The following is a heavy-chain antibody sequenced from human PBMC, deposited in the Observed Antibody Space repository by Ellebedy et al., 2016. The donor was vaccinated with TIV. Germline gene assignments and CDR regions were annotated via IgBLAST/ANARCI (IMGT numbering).Heavy chain of an antibody. V-gene: IGHV3-7*03. CDR1: GFTFTNYW. CDR2: IKQDGSEI. J-gene: IGHJ6*02. CDR3: ARAMDV. Sequence: GESLKISCAASGFTFTNYWMNWVRQAPGKGLEWVANIKQDGSEIYYVDSVKGRFTISRDNAKNSLYLQMNSLPADDTAVYYCARAMDVWGQGTTVTVS.